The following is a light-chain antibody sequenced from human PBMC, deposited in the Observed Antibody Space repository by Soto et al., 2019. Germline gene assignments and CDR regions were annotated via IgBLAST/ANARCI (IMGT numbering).Light chain of an antibody. V-gene: IGKV3-11*01. Sequence: EIVLTQSPATLSLSPGERATLSCRASQSVSRYVAWYQQKPGQAPRLLIFDASTRDTGIPARFSGSGSGTDFTLTISSLEPEDFAVYYCQQRSTWPYTFGQGTKVDIK. CDR1: QSVSRY. J-gene: IGKJ2*01. CDR3: QQRSTWPYT. CDR2: DAS.